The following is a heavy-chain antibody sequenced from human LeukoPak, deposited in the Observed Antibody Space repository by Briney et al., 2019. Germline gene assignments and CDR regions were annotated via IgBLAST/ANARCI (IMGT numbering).Heavy chain of an antibody. Sequence: PSGTLSLTCTVSRGSISSNYWSWIRQPPGKGLEYIGYIYYSGSTNYNPSLKSRVTISVDTSKNQFSLKLSSVTAADTAVYYCARREPAGAYDYWGQGTLVTVSS. V-gene: IGHV4-59*08. J-gene: IGHJ4*02. CDR1: RGSISSNY. D-gene: IGHD2-2*01. CDR2: IYYSGST. CDR3: ARREPAGAYDY.